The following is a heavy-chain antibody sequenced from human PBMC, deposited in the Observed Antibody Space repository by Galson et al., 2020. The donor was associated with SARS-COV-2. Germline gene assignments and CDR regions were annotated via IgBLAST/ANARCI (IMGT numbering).Heavy chain of an antibody. CDR1: GSSFTDYW. CDR2: IRPGDSDR. Sequence: KIGESLKISCEGSGSSFTDYWIGWVRQMPGKALEWMGSIRPGDSDRRYSPSFQGQVTISADKSIGTAYLQWSSLKASDTAMYYCARRGGYCSSSTCYDYWGPGTGVTVSS. D-gene: IGHD2-2*01. V-gene: IGHV5-51*01. CDR3: ARRGGYCSSSTCYDY. J-gene: IGHJ4*02.